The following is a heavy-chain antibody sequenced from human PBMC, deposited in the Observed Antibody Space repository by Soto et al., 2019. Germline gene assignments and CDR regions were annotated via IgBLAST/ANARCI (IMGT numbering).Heavy chain of an antibody. CDR3: ARGEAYYYGMGG. CDR2: SYHSGST. Sequence: SETLSLTCAVSGGSISSVVYSWRWIRQPPGKVLEWIGYSYHSGSTYYNPSLKSRATISVDRSQNQFSVKLSSGTAADTGVYYWARGEAYYYGMGGRGQGTTGTVSS. CDR1: GGSISSVVYS. V-gene: IGHV4-30-2*01. J-gene: IGHJ6*01.